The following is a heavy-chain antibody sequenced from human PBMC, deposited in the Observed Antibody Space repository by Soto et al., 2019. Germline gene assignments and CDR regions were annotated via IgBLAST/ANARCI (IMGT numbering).Heavy chain of an antibody. D-gene: IGHD4-4*01. CDR3: ASSPRPGYTVTSPFDP. V-gene: IGHV3-30-3*01. J-gene: IGHJ5*02. Sequence: GGSLRLSCAASGFTFSSYAMHWVRQAPGKGLEWVAVISYDGSNKYYADSVKGRFTISRDNSKNTLYLQMNSLRAEDTAVYYCASSPRPGYTVTSPFDPWGQGTLVTVSS. CDR1: GFTFSSYA. CDR2: ISYDGSNK.